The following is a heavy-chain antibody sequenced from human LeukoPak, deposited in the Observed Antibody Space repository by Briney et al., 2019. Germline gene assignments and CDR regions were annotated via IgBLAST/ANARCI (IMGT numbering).Heavy chain of an antibody. CDR3: ARQGSAPGSFDI. CDR2: ISSSSSYI. Sequence: PGGSLRLSSAASGFTFSSYSMNSVRQAPGEGLEWVSSISSSSSYIYYADSVKGRFTISRDNAKNSLYLQMNSLRAEDTAVYYCARQGSAPGSFDIWGQGTMVTVSS. J-gene: IGHJ3*02. CDR1: GFTFSSYS. V-gene: IGHV3-21*01. D-gene: IGHD3-10*01.